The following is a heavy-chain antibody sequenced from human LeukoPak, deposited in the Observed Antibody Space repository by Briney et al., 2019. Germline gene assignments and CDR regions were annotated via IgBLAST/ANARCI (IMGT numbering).Heavy chain of an antibody. D-gene: IGHD2-8*02. V-gene: IGHV3-66*01. CDR3: ARATGAPAAGDY. Sequence: GGSLRLSCAASGLTVSSNYMSWVRQAPGKGLEWVSVIYSGGSTYYADSVKGRFTISRDNSKNTLYLQMNSLRAEDTAVYYCARATGAPAAGDYWGQGTLVTVSS. CDR2: IYSGGST. CDR1: GLTVSSNY. J-gene: IGHJ4*02.